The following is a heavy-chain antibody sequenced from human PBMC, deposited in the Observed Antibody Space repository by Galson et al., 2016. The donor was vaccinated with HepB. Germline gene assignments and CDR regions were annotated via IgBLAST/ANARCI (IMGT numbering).Heavy chain of an antibody. Sequence: SLRLSCAASGLTFSNFSLTWVRQAPGKGLEWVANITQDGTAKHYLDSVRGRFTIFRDNAKSSLSLQMNSLRAEDTAVYFCARAYQYTLDYWGQGTLVTVSS. D-gene: IGHD1-1*01. V-gene: IGHV3-7*04. CDR3: ARAYQYTLDY. CDR2: ITQDGTAK. CDR1: GLTFSNFS. J-gene: IGHJ4*02.